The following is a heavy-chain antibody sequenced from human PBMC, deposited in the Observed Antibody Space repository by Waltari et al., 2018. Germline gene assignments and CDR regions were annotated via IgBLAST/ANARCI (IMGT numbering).Heavy chain of an antibody. CDR1: GFIFRASG. CDR2: IRSKANSYAT. V-gene: IGHV3-73*02. J-gene: IGHJ4*02. D-gene: IGHD3-10*01. Sequence: EVQLMESGGGLVQPGGSLNLSCAASGFIFRASGIHWVRQASGKGLGWVGRIRSKANSYATAYAEAVKGRFTISRDDSKNTAYLEMNSLKTEDTAVYYCIRVDYYVSGTYAVDNWGQGTLVTVSS. CDR3: IRVDYYVSGTYAVDN.